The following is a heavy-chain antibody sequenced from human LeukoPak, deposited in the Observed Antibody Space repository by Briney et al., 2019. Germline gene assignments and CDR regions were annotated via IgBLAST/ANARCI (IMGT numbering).Heavy chain of an antibody. D-gene: IGHD1-26*01. CDR2: TYYRSKWYN. J-gene: IGHJ4*02. Sequence: SQTLSLTCAISGDSVSSNSVAWNWIRQSPSRGLEWLGRTYYRSKWYNDYAVSVKSRITINPDTSKNQFSLQLTSVTPEDTAVYYCTRGLGAADDWGQGTPVTVSS. CDR3: TRGLGAADD. V-gene: IGHV6-1*01. CDR1: GDSVSSNSVA.